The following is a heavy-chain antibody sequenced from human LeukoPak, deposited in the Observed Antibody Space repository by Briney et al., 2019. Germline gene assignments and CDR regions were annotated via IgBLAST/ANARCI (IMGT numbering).Heavy chain of an antibody. J-gene: IGHJ5*02. D-gene: IGHD6-19*01. V-gene: IGHV3-23*01. CDR1: GFTFSSYA. Sequence: GGSLRLSCAASGFTFSSYAMSWVRQAPGKGLEWVSAINGSGGSTYYADSVKGRFTISRDNSKNTLYLQMNSLRAEDTAVYFCARDSSSGWYHWFDPWGQGTLVTVSS. CDR2: INGSGGST. CDR3: ARDSSSGWYHWFDP.